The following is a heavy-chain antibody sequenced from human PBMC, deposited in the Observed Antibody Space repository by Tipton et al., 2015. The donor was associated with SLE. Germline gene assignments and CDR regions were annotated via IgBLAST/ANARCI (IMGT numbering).Heavy chain of an antibody. CDR3: ARREYSSSWSLDY. Sequence: TLSLTCTVSGGSISSSSYYWGWIRQPPGKGLEWIGSIYYSGSTYYNPSLKSRLTISVDTSKNQFSLKLSSVTAADTAVYYCARREYSSSWSLDYWGHGPPVTVSS. D-gene: IGHD6-13*01. CDR1: GGSISSSSYY. V-gene: IGHV4-39*01. CDR2: IYYSGST. J-gene: IGHJ4*01.